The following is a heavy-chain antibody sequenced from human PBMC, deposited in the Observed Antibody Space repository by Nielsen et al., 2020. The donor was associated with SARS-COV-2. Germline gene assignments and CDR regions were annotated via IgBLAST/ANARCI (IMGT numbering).Heavy chain of an antibody. CDR1: GFTFSSHA. Sequence: GESLKISCAASGFTFSSHALHWVRQAPGKGLEWLTIISYDGNKHYADSVKGRFTISRDNSQDTLYLHLDSLRPDDTAVYFCARETIDYTSSFVDYWGQGTLVTVSP. J-gene: IGHJ4*02. D-gene: IGHD6-6*01. CDR3: ARETIDYTSSFVDY. CDR2: ISYDGNK. V-gene: IGHV3-30*04.